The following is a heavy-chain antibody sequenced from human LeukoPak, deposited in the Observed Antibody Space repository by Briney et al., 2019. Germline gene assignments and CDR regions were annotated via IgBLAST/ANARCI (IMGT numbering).Heavy chain of an antibody. CDR2: INPNSGGT. D-gene: IGHD3-10*01. CDR3: AKEFPSPIYGMDV. Sequence: ASVKVSCKASGYTFTGYYMHWVRQAPGQGLEWMGWINPNSGGTNYAQRFQGRVTMTRDTSISTAYMELSRLRSDDTAVYYCAKEFPSPIYGMDVWGQGTTVTVSS. V-gene: IGHV1-2*02. CDR1: GYTFTGYY. J-gene: IGHJ6*02.